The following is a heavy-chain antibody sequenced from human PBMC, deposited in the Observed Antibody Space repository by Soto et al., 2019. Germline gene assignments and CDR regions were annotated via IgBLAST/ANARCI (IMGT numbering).Heavy chain of an antibody. V-gene: IGHV1-69*01. CDR1: GGTFSSYA. CDR3: ARDRGNYDSSGYYCWFDP. D-gene: IGHD3-22*01. Sequence: QVQLVQSGAEVKKPGSSVKVSCKASGGTFSSYAISWVRQAPGQGLEWMGGIIPIFGTANYAQKFQGRVTITADASTSTAYMELSSLRSEDTAVYYCARDRGNYDSSGYYCWFDPWGQGTLVTVSS. CDR2: IIPIFGTA. J-gene: IGHJ5*02.